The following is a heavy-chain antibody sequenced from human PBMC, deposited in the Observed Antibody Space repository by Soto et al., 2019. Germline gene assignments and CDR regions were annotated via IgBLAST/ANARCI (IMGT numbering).Heavy chain of an antibody. D-gene: IGHD3-16*01. Sequence: PSETLSLTCTVSGGSIRGYYWSWIRQPAGKGLEWIGRIYASGSTNYNPSLKSRVTMSLDTSKNQFSLKLSSMTAADTAVYYCASFKFTYFDCWGQGTLVTVSS. V-gene: IGHV4-4*07. CDR3: ASFKFTYFDC. J-gene: IGHJ4*02. CDR2: IYASGST. CDR1: GGSIRGYY.